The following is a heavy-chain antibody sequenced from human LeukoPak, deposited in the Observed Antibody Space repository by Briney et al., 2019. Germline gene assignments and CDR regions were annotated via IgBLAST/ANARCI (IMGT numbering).Heavy chain of an antibody. V-gene: IGHV3-23*01. Sequence: GGSLRLSCAASGFTFSSYGMSWVRQAPGKGLEWVSAVSGSGGSLYYADNVKGRFTISRDNSKNPLHLQMISRRAEDTAGHHCAKYPGYSYGSLYNWFFPWGEGTLVTVSS. D-gene: IGHD5-18*01. CDR3: AKYPGYSYGSLYNWFFP. CDR1: GFTFSSYG. J-gene: IGHJ5*02. CDR2: VSGSGGSL.